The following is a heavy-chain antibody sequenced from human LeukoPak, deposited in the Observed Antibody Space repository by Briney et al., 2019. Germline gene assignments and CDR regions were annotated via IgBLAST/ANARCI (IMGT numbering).Heavy chain of an antibody. J-gene: IGHJ4*02. CDR1: GGSISNFY. D-gene: IGHD2-2*01. CDR3: ARARYCSSTSCYAGIPFDY. CDR2: IFTSGIT. Sequence: SETLSLTCTVSGGSISNFYWSWIRQPAGKGLEWIGRIFTSGITNYNPSLKSRVTISVDTSKNQFSLKLSSVTAADTAVYYCARARYCSSTSCYAGIPFDYWGQGTLVTVSS. V-gene: IGHV4-4*07.